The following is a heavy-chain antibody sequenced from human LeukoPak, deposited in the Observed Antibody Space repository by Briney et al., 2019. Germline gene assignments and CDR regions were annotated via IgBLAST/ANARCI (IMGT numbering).Heavy chain of an antibody. CDR2: ISGSGGST. V-gene: IGHV3-23*01. CDR1: GFTFSNYA. Sequence: PGGSLRLSCAASGFTFSNYAMHWVRQAPGKGLEWVSAISGSGGSTYYADSVKGRFTISRDNSKNTLYLQMNSLRAEDTAVYYCAKANGDYLGFDYWGQGTLVTVSS. J-gene: IGHJ4*02. D-gene: IGHD4-17*01. CDR3: AKANGDYLGFDY.